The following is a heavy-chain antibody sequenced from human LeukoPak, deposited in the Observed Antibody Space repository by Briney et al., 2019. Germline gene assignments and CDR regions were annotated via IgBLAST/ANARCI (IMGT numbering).Heavy chain of an antibody. CDR3: ARHEEGLRFDY. J-gene: IGHJ4*02. Sequence: SETLSLTCTVSGGSISSYYWSWIRQPPGKGLEWIGYIYYSGSTNYNPSLKSRVTISVDTSKNQFSLKLSSVTAADTAVYYCARHEEGLRFDYWGQGTLVTVSS. V-gene: IGHV4-59*08. CDR1: GGSISSYY. CDR2: IYYSGST.